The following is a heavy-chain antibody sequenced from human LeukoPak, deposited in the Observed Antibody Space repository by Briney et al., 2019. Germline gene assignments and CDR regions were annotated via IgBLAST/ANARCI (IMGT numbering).Heavy chain of an antibody. D-gene: IGHD1-26*01. Sequence: GGSLRLSCVASGFTFSNYWMHWVRQPPGKGLVWVSRIYVDGRTTNYADSVKGRFTISRDNAKNTLYLQMNSLRAEDTAVYYCAKDGPWYSTALAWFDPWGQGALVTVSP. CDR2: IYVDGRTT. V-gene: IGHV3-74*01. CDR3: AKDGPWYSTALAWFDP. CDR1: GFTFSNYW. J-gene: IGHJ5*02.